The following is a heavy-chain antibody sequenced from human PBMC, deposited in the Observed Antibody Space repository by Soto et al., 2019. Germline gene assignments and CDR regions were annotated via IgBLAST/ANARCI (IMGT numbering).Heavy chain of an antibody. CDR1: GFTFSSYA. CDR2: ITSTGDRA. J-gene: IGHJ4*02. CDR3: AKYYMVTRSPFDY. D-gene: IGHD5-18*01. Sequence: GGSLRVSCAASGFTFSSYAMSWVRQAPGKGLEWVSSITSTGDRAYYADSVKGRFTVSRDNSKNTLYLQMNSLRAEDTAVYYCAKYYMVTRSPFDYWGQGTLVTVSS. V-gene: IGHV3-23*01.